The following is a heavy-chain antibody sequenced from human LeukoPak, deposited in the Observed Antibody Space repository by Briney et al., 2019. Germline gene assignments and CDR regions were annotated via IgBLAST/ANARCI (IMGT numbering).Heavy chain of an antibody. CDR3: ARDSHNYDSSGYYPIDY. J-gene: IGHJ4*02. Sequence: SVKVSCKASGGTFSSYAISWVRQAPGQGLEWMGGIIPIFGTANYAQKFQGRVTITADESTSTAYMELRSLRSDDTAVYYCARDSHNYDSSGYYPIDYWGQGTLVSVSS. CDR2: IIPIFGTA. CDR1: GGTFSSYA. V-gene: IGHV1-69*13. D-gene: IGHD3-22*01.